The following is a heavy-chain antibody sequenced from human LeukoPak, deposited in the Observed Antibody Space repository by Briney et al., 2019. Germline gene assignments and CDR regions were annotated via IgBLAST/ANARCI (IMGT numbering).Heavy chain of an antibody. D-gene: IGHD6-19*01. V-gene: IGHV4-39*01. J-gene: IGHJ2*01. CDR2: IYYSGST. Sequence: SETLSLTCTVSGGSINNSPYYWVWVRQPPGKGLEWIGNIYYSGSTYYTPSLKSRVTISVDTSKNQFSLKVSSVTAADTAVYYCARNSVAGLYWYFDLWGRGTLVTVSS. CDR3: ARNSVAGLYWYFDL. CDR1: GGSINNSPYY.